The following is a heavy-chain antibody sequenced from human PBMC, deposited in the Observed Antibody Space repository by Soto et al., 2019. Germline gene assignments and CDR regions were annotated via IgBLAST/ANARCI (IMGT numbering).Heavy chain of an antibody. CDR1: GGSISSYY. CDR3: ARDGQGGGLPD. D-gene: IGHD2-21*02. Sequence: QVQLQESGPGLVKPSETLSLTCTVSGGSISSYYWSWIRQPPGKGLEWIGYIYYSGSTNYNPSLKSRVTISVDTSKNQFSLKLSSVTAADTAVYYCARDGQGGGLPDWGQGTLVTVSS. J-gene: IGHJ4*02. CDR2: IYYSGST. V-gene: IGHV4-59*01.